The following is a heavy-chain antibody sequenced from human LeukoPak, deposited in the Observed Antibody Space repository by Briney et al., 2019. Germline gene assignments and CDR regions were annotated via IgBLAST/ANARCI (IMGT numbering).Heavy chain of an antibody. CDR1: GFTVSSNY. CDR2: IYSGGST. J-gene: IGHJ4*02. V-gene: IGHV3-66*02. CDR3: AKENYYDSSGLFDY. D-gene: IGHD3-22*01. Sequence: GGSLRLSCAASGFTVSSNYMSWVRQAPGKGLEWVSVIYSGGSTYYADSVKGRFTISRENSKNTLYLQMNSLRAEDTAVYYCAKENYYDSSGLFDYWGQGTLVTVSS.